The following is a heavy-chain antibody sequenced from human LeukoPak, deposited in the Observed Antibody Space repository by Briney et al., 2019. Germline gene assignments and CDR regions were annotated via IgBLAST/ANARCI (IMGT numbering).Heavy chain of an antibody. D-gene: IGHD1-1*01. CDR1: GYTFTSYY. V-gene: IGHV1-46*01. J-gene: IGHJ4*02. CDR3: ARDPLLQLERRLLDY. Sequence: ASVKVSCKASGYTFTSYYMHWVRQAPGQGLEWMGIINPSGGSTSYAQKFQGRVTMTRDISTSTVYMELSSLRSEDTAMYYCARDPLLQLERRLLDYWGQGTLVTVSS. CDR2: INPSGGST.